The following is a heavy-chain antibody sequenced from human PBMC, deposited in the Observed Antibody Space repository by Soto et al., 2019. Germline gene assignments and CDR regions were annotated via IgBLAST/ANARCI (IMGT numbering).Heavy chain of an antibody. CDR2: INPSGGST. V-gene: IGHV1-46*01. CDR1: GYTFTSYY. Sequence: QVQLVQSGAEVKKPGASVKVSCKASGYTFTSYYMHWVRQAPGQGLEWMGIINPSGGSTSYAQKFQGRGTMTRDTSTSTVYMELSSLRSEDTAVYYCARVVGDTDHYYGMDVWGQGTTVTVSS. J-gene: IGHJ6*02. D-gene: IGHD1-26*01. CDR3: ARVVGDTDHYYGMDV.